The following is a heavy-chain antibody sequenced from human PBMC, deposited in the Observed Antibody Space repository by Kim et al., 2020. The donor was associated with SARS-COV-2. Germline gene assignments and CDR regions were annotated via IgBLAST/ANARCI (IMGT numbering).Heavy chain of an antibody. CDR3: ARDLPLRYFDWLGSPPLDY. D-gene: IGHD3-9*01. CDR1: GYTFTSYA. Sequence: ASVKVSCKASGYTFTSYAMHWVRQAPGQRLEWMGWINAGNGNTKYSQKFQGRVTITRDTSASTAYMELSSLRSEDTAVYYCARDLPLRYFDWLGSPPLDYWGQGTLVTVSS. V-gene: IGHV1-3*01. CDR2: INAGNGNT. J-gene: IGHJ4*02.